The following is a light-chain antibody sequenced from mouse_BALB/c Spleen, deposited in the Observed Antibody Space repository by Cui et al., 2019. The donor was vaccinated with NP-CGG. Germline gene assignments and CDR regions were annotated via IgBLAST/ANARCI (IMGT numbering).Light chain of an antibody. V-gene: IGLV1*01. Sequence: QAVVTQESALTTSPGETVTLTCRSSTGAVTTSNYANWVQEKPDHLFTVLIGGTINRAPGVPARFSGSLIGDKAALTITGAQTEDEAIYFCALWYSNHWVFGGGTKLTVL. CDR3: ALWYSNHWV. CDR2: GTI. CDR1: TGAVTTSNY. J-gene: IGLJ1*01.